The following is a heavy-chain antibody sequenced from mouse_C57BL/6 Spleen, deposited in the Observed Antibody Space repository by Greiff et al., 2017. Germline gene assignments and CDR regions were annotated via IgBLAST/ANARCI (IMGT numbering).Heavy chain of an antibody. CDR2: IDPSDSYT. D-gene: IGHD2-4*01. V-gene: IGHV1-50*01. CDR3: ARADYDYPLVAMDY. Sequence: VQLQQPGAELVKPGASVKLSCKASGYTFTSYWMQWVKQRPGQGLEWIGEIDPSDSYTNYNQKFKGKATLTVDTSSSTAYMQLSSLTSEDSAVYYCARADYDYPLVAMDYWGQGTSVTVSS. J-gene: IGHJ4*01. CDR1: GYTFTSYW.